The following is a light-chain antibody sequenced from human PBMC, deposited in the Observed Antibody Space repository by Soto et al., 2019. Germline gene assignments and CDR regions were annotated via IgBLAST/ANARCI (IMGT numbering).Light chain of an antibody. CDR2: GAS. V-gene: IGKV3-15*01. CDR1: QSVSSSY. J-gene: IGKJ1*01. Sequence: EIVLTQSPGTLSLSPRERATLCCRASQSVSSSYLAWYQQKPGQAPRLLIYGASTRAAGVPARFSGSGSETEFTLTISGLQSEDSGVYYCLQHYSWPWTFGQGTKVDIK. CDR3: LQHYSWPWT.